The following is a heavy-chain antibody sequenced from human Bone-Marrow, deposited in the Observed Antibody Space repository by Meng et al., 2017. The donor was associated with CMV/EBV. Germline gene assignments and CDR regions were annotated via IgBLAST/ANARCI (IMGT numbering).Heavy chain of an antibody. J-gene: IGHJ6*02. CDR3: ARGVHYYDMDV. CDR2: ISSDGSYK. CDR1: GFTFSSYA. V-gene: IGHV3-30*04. Sequence: GGSLRLSCAASGFTFSSYALHWVRQAPGKGLEWVALISSDGSYKNYGDPVKGRFTFSRDNSKNTLFLQMNSLRPEDTAMYYCARGVHYYDMDVWGQGTMVTVSS. D-gene: IGHD5/OR15-5a*01.